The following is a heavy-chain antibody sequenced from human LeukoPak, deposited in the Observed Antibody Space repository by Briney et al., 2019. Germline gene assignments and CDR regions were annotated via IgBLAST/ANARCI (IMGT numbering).Heavy chain of an antibody. V-gene: IGHV4-61*08. CDR3: ARDPTRSGLDY. CDR1: GGSISSGGYY. J-gene: IGHJ4*02. CDR2: IYYSGST. Sequence: SETLSLTCTVSGGSISSGGYYWSWIRQHPGKGLEWIGYIYYSGSTNYNPSLKSRVTISVDTSKSQFSLKLSSVTAADTAVYYCARDPTRSGLDYWGQGTLVTVSS. D-gene: IGHD4-11*01.